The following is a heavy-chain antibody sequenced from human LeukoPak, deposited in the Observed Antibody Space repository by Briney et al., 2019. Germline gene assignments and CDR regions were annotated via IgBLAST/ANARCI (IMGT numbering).Heavy chain of an antibody. V-gene: IGHV3-30*18. Sequence: GGSLRLSCAASGFTFSSYSMNWVRQAPGKGLEWVAVISYDGSNKYYADSVKGRFTISRDNSKNTLYLQMNSLRAEDTALYYCAKRGRSGSTGYYMDVWGKGTTVTVSS. D-gene: IGHD3-3*01. CDR2: ISYDGSNK. CDR1: GFTFSSYS. CDR3: AKRGRSGSTGYYMDV. J-gene: IGHJ6*03.